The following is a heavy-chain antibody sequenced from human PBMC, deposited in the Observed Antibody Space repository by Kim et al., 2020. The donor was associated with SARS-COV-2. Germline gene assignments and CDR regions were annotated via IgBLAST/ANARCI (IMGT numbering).Heavy chain of an antibody. D-gene: IGHD6-6*01. V-gene: IGHV3-30-3*01. J-gene: IGHJ4*02. CDR3: ARGEQLAPYPPHDY. Sequence: GGSLRLSCAASGFTFSSYAMHWVRQAPGKGLEWVAVISYDGSNKYYADSVKGRFTISRDNSKNTLYLQMNSLRAEDTAVYYCARGEQLAPYPPHDYWGQGTLVTVSS. CDR2: ISYDGSNK. CDR1: GFTFSSYA.